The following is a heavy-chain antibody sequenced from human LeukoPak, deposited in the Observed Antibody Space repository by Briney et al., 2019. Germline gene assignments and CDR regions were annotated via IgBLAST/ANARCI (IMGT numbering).Heavy chain of an antibody. Sequence: GGSLRLSCAASGFTFNTYAMSWVRQAPGKGLEWVSALSGSGGSTYHADSVKGRFTISRDNSKNTLYLQLNSLRAEDTAVYYCAKDTQRDGYNKGLFDYWGQGTLVTVSS. D-gene: IGHD5-24*01. V-gene: IGHV3-23*01. CDR3: AKDTQRDGYNKGLFDY. CDR1: GFTFNTYA. J-gene: IGHJ4*02. CDR2: LSGSGGST.